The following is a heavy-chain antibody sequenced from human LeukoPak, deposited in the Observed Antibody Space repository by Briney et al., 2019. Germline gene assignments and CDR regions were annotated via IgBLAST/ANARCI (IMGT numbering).Heavy chain of an antibody. CDR2: IKQDGSAK. CDR3: ARCPYDSTGYYSVPSHLDY. D-gene: IGHD3-22*01. J-gene: IGHJ4*02. Sequence: GGSLRLSCAASGFSFSSYWMTWVRQAPGKGLEWVANIKQDGSAKYYVDSLRGRFSISRDNVKNSLFLQMNSLSAEDTAVYYCARCPYDSTGYYSVPSHLDYWGQGTLVTVSS. V-gene: IGHV3-7*01. CDR1: GFSFSSYW.